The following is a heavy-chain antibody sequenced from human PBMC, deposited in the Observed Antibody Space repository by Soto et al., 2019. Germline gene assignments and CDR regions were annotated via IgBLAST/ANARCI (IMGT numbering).Heavy chain of an antibody. J-gene: IGHJ1*01. Sequence: GGSLRLSCAASGFTFSSYAMSWVRQAPGKGLEWVSAISGSGGSTYYADSVKGRFTISRDNSKNTLYLQMNSLRAEDTAVYYCAKDRGYGDYDIEYFQHWGQGTLVTVSS. CDR3: AKDRGYGDYDIEYFQH. D-gene: IGHD4-17*01. CDR1: GFTFSSYA. V-gene: IGHV3-23*01. CDR2: ISGSGGST.